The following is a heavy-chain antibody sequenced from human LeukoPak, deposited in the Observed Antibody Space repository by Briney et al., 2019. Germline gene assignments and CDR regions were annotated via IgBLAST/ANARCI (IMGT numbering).Heavy chain of an antibody. D-gene: IGHD2-21*02. V-gene: IGHV3-74*01. CDR2: LNSDASVT. CDR3: VREYCGGDCYTDF. Sequence: GGSLRLSCAASGFTFSIYWMHWVRQTPGKGLEWVSRLNSDASVTTYSGSVKGRFTISRDNAKNTLYLQMDSLRAEDTAFYYCVREYCGGDCYTDFWGQGTLVTVSS. J-gene: IGHJ4*02. CDR1: GFTFSIYW.